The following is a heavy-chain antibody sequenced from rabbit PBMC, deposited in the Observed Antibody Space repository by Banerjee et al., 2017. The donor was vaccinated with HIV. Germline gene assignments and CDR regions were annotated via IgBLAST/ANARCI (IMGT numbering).Heavy chain of an antibody. CDR1: GFTISSSYW. D-gene: IGHD8-1*01. V-gene: IGHV1S45*01. CDR2: INTGSGSA. J-gene: IGHJ4*01. CDR3: ARHRTGGGYKFDL. Sequence: QEQLEESGGDLVRPEGSLTLTCTASGFTISSSYWPCWVRQAPGKGLEWIACINTGSGSAYYASWVKSRFTMSKTSSTTVTLQLNSLTAADTATYFCARHRTGGGYKFDLWGPGTLVTVS.